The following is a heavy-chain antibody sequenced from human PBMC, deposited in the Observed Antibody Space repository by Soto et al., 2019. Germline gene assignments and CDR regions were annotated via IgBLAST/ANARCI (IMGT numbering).Heavy chain of an antibody. V-gene: IGHV3-74*01. CDR3: ARDLRFSSSWFLIGWFDP. CDR2: INSDGSST. J-gene: IGHJ5*02. CDR1: GFTFSSYW. D-gene: IGHD6-13*01. Sequence: GGSLRLSCAASGFTFSSYWMHWVRQAQGKGLVWVSRINSDGSSTNYADSVKGRFTISRDNAKNTLYLQMNSLRAEDTAVYYCARDLRFSSSWFLIGWFDPWGQGTLVTVSS.